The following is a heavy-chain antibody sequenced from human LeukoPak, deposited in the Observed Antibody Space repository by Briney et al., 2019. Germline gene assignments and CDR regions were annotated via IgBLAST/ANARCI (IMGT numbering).Heavy chain of an antibody. V-gene: IGHV4-39*01. J-gene: IGHJ4*02. Sequence: SETLSLTCTVSGGSISSSSYYWGWIRQPPGKGLEWIGSIYYSGSTYYSPSLKSRVTISVDTSKNQFSLKLSSVTAADTAVYYCASRPGSGYYYGYFDYWGQGTLVTVSS. D-gene: IGHD3-22*01. CDR3: ASRPGSGYYYGYFDY. CDR2: IYYSGST. CDR1: GGSISSSSYY.